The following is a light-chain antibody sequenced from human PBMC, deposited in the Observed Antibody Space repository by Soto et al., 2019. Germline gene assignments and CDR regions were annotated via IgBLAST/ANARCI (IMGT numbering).Light chain of an antibody. CDR3: QQRSNWPPYT. CDR2: DAS. Sequence: EVVLSQSPATLSLSPGERATVSCRASQSVSSYLAWYQQKPGQAPRLLIYDASNRATGIPARFSGSGSGTDFTLTISSLEPEDIAVYYCQQRSNWPPYTFGQGTKVDI. J-gene: IGKJ2*01. CDR1: QSVSSY. V-gene: IGKV3-11*01.